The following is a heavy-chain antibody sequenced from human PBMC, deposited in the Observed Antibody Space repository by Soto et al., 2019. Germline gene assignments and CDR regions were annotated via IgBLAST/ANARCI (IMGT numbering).Heavy chain of an antibody. V-gene: IGHV3-30*19. CDR1: GFTFRSYV. CDR3: ARWGTTGGLDV. CDR2: TSYDGRDK. D-gene: IGHD3-16*01. J-gene: IGHJ1*01. Sequence: ESGGGVVQPGTSLRVSCVGSGFTFRSYVIHWVRQAPGKGLEWVALTSYDGRDKYYGDSVRGRFTISRDNSRNTVDLQMDSLRLEDTALYYCARWGTTGGLDVWGQGTLVSVSS.